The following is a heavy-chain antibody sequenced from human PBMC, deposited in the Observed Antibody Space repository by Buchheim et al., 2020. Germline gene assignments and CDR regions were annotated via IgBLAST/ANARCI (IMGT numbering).Heavy chain of an antibody. J-gene: IGHJ5*02. D-gene: IGHD2-15*01. CDR2: IYYSGNT. CDR1: GGSISSYY. CDR3: ARVWEVVGGTSWFDP. V-gene: IGHV4-59*01. Sequence: QVQLQESGPGLVKPSETLSLTCTVSGGSISSYYWSWIRQPPGKGLEWIGYIYYSGNTNYNPSLKSRVTISADTSKNQFSLKVRSVTAADTAMYYCARVWEVVGGTSWFDPWGQGT.